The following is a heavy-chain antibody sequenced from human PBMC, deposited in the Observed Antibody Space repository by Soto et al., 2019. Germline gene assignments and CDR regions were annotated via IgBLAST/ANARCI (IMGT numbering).Heavy chain of an antibody. J-gene: IGHJ1*01. Sequence: EVQLVESGGGLVQPGRSLRLSCTASGFTFGDYAMSWFRQAPGKGLEWVGYIRSKTYGATTDNAASVKGRFTVSRDDSNSIAYLQMNSLKNEDTAVYFCTRGEFHDYTFQHWGQGTLVTVSS. V-gene: IGHV3-49*03. CDR1: GFTFGDYA. D-gene: IGHD4-4*01. CDR2: IRSKTYGATT. CDR3: TRGEFHDYTFQH.